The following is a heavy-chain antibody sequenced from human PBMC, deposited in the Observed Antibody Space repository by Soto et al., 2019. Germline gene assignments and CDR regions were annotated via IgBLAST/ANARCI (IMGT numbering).Heavy chain of an antibody. CDR1: GGSISSYY. Sequence: PAETLSLTCTVSGGSISSYYWSWIRQPPGKGLEWIGYIYYSGSTDYSPSLKSRVTISVDTSKNQFSLNLSSVTAADTAVYYCAGPSRGWKNCFAPGGQETLVPVSS. CDR3: AGPSRGWKNCFAP. V-gene: IGHV4-59*08. D-gene: IGHD6-19*01. CDR2: IYYSGST. J-gene: IGHJ5*02.